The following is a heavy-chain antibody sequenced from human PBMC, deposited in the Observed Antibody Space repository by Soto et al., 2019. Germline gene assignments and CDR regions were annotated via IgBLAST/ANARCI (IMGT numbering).Heavy chain of an antibody. Sequence: SVKVSCKATGGTFSSFATKWVRQAPVQGPEWMGGTIPILGTANYAQKFQGRVTIIADETTNTASLELTSLGSEDTAVYSCARGNALDIWGQGTTVTVS. CDR2: TIPILGTA. CDR1: GGTFSSFA. V-gene: IGHV1-69*13. CDR3: ARGNALDI. J-gene: IGHJ6*02.